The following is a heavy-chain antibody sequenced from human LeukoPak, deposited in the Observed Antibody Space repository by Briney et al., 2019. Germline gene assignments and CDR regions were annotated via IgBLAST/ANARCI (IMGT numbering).Heavy chain of an antibody. Sequence: NPSQTLSLTCTVSGGSISSGGYYWSWIRQPPGKGLEWIGYIYYSGSTYYNPSLKSRVTISVDTSKNQFSLKLSSVTAADTAVYYCARVDSLGQWLSTNFDYWGQGTLVTVSS. J-gene: IGHJ4*02. CDR3: ARVDSLGQWLSTNFDY. CDR2: IYYSGST. D-gene: IGHD6-19*01. V-gene: IGHV4-30-4*08. CDR1: GGSISSGGYY.